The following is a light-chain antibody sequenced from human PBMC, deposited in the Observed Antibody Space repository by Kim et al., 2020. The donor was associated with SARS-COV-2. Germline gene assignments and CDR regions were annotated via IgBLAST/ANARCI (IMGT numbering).Light chain of an antibody. V-gene: IGLV3-21*04. Sequence: SYELTQPHSVSVAPGKTARITCGGNNIGSKSVHWYQQKPGQAPVLVIYYDSDRPSGIPERFSGSNSGNTATLTISRVEAGDEADYYCQVWDSSSDRLYV. CDR2: YDS. CDR1: NIGSKS. CDR3: QVWDSSSDRLYV. J-gene: IGLJ1*01.